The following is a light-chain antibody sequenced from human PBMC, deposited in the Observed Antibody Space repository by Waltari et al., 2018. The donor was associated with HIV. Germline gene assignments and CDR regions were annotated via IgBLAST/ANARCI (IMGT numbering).Light chain of an antibody. J-gene: IGLJ3*02. Sequence: QSVLTHTPSASGTPGQRVTISSSGSCSNYGSKTVNWYHQLPGTAPKLLIYSNNQRPSGVPDRFSGSKSGTSASLAISGLQSEDEADYYCAAWDDSLNGWVFGGGTKLTVL. CDR2: SNN. CDR1: CSNYGSKT. CDR3: AAWDDSLNGWV. V-gene: IGLV1-44*01.